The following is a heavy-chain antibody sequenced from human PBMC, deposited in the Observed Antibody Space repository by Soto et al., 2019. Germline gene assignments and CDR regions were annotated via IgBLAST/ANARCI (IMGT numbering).Heavy chain of an antibody. CDR3: ARAGPEYDISGYLDY. CDR2: IIPIFGTA. V-gene: IGHV1-69*13. CDR1: AGTSSSYA. Sequence: PVNASCQASAGTSSSYAISWVRQAPGQGLEWMGGIIPIFGTANYPQKFQGRVTITADESTSTAYMELSSLRSEATAVYSCARAGPEYDISGYLDYWGQ. D-gene: IGHD3-22*01. J-gene: IGHJ4*01.